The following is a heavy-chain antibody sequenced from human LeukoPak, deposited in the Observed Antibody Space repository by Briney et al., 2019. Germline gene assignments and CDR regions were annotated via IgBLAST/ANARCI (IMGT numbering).Heavy chain of an antibody. V-gene: IGHV1-2*02. Sequence: GASVKVSCKASGYTFTRYFIHWVRQAPGQGLEWMGWINPNSGGTNYAQKFQGRVSMTRDTSISTAYMELSRLRPDDTAVYYCARDFYDSSAYYYTHYIPYWGQGTLATVSS. CDR3: ARDFYDSSAYYYTHYIPY. D-gene: IGHD3-22*01. CDR1: GYTFTRYF. J-gene: IGHJ4*02. CDR2: INPNSGGT.